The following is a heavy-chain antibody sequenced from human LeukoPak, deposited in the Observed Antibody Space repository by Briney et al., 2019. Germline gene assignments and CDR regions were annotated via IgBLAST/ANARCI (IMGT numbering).Heavy chain of an antibody. V-gene: IGHV3-23*01. CDR1: GFTFSSSA. CDR3: ARGFWVVRGVVFDY. J-gene: IGHJ4*02. D-gene: IGHD3-10*01. CDR2: ISGSGSGGST. Sequence: GGSLRLSCAASGFTFSSSAMSWVRQAPGKGLEWVSNISGSGSGGSTYYAGSVKGRFTISRDNSKNTLYLQMNSLRAEDTAVYYCARGFWVVRGVVFDYWGQGTLVTVSS.